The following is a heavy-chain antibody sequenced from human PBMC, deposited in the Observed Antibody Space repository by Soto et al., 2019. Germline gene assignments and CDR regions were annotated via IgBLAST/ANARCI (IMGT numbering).Heavy chain of an antibody. D-gene: IGHD3-3*01. J-gene: IGHJ6*03. CDR2: IYYSGST. V-gene: IGHV4-39*01. CDR1: GCSISSSSYY. CDR3: ARHSRRHDFWSGYPGYYYMDV. Sequence: PSETLSLTCTVSGCSISSSSYYWGWIRQPPGKGLEWIGSIYYSGSTYYNPSLKSRVTISVDTSKNQFSLKLSSVTAADTAVYYCARHSRRHDFWSGYPGYYYMDVWGKGTTVTVSS.